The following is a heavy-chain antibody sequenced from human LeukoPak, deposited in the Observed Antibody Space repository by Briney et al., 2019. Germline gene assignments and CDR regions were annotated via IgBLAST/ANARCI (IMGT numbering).Heavy chain of an antibody. J-gene: IGHJ6*02. CDR3: AHGEGYCSSTSCHPSYYYYGMDV. Sequence: KASETLSLTCTVSGGSISSYYWSWIRQPAGKGLEWIGRIYTSGSTNYNPSLKSRVTMSVDTSKNQFSLKLSSVTAADTAVYYCAHGEGYCSSTSCHPSYYYYGMDVWGQGTTVTVSS. CDR2: IYTSGST. CDR1: GGSISSYY. D-gene: IGHD2-2*01. V-gene: IGHV4-4*07.